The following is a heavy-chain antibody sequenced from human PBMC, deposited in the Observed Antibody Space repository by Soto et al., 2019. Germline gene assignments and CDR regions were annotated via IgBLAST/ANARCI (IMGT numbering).Heavy chain of an antibody. J-gene: IGHJ4*02. Sequence: GGSLRLSCVASGFTFSSFAMTWVRQAPGKGLEWVSTLSGSGGDTYYADSVNGRFTISRDKSKNTLYLQMDRLRVEDAAVYYCAKRGGYDYVWKSYRPDYWGQGTLVTVSS. CDR2: LSGSGGDT. CDR3: AKRGGYDYVWKSYRPDY. CDR1: GFTFSSFA. D-gene: IGHD3-16*02. V-gene: IGHV3-23*01.